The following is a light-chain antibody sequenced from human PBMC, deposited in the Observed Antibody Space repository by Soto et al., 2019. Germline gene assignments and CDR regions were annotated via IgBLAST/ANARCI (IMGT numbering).Light chain of an antibody. V-gene: IGKV1-5*03. J-gene: IGKJ1*01. CDR3: QQYNSYPWT. CDR1: QTISSW. CDR2: KAS. Sequence: DTQMTQSPSTLSASVGGRVTIICRASQTISSWLAWYQQKPGKAPKLLIYKASSLESGVPSRLSGSGSGTEFTLTISSLQPDDLATYYCQQYNSYPWTFGQGTKVDIX.